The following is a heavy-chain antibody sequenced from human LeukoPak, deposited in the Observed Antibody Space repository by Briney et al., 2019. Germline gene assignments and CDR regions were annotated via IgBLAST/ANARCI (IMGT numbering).Heavy chain of an antibody. CDR2: IYSGGST. D-gene: IGHD1-26*01. J-gene: IGHJ6*03. CDR3: ARDPYSGSYGHLYYYYMDV. V-gene: IGHV3-66*01. CDR1: GFIVSNNY. Sequence: GGSLRLSCAASGFIVSNNYMSWIRQAPGKGLEWVSIIYSGGSTFYADSVKGRFTISRDISKNTLYLQMNSLRAEDTAVYYCARDPYSGSYGHLYYYYMDVWGKGTTVTISS.